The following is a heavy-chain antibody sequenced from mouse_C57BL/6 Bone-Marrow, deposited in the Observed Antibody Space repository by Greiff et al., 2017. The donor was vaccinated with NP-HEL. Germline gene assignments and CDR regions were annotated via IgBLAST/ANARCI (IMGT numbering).Heavy chain of an antibody. CDR3: AREGDGYFFWYFDV. J-gene: IGHJ1*03. Sequence: QVQLKQPGTELVKPGASVKLSCKASGYTFTSYWMHWVKQRPGQGLEWIGNINPSNGGTNYNEKFKSKATLTVDKSSSTAYMQLSSLTSEDSAVYYCAREGDGYFFWYFDVWGTGTTVTVSS. CDR2: INPSNGGT. V-gene: IGHV1-53*01. D-gene: IGHD2-3*01. CDR1: GYTFTSYW.